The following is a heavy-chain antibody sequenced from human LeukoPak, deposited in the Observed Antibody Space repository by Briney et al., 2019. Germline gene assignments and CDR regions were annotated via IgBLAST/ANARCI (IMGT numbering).Heavy chain of an antibody. Sequence: SETLSLTCAVSGGSISSGGYSWSWIRQPPGKGLEWIGYIYHSGSTYYNPSLKSRVTISVDRSKNQFSLKLSSVTAADTAVYYCARLTIRRAFDIWGQGTMVTVSS. V-gene: IGHV4-30-2*02. CDR1: GGSISSGGYS. CDR3: ARLTIRRAFDI. J-gene: IGHJ3*02. D-gene: IGHD3-10*01. CDR2: IYHSGST.